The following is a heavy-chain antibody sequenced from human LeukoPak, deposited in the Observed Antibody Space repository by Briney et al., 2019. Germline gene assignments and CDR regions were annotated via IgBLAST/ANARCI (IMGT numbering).Heavy chain of an antibody. CDR2: IYYSGST. Sequence: SETLSLTCTVSGGSISSSSYYWGWIRQPPGKGLEWIGSIYYSGSTYYNPSLKSRVTISVDTSKNQFSLKLSSVTAADTAVYYCAGPSMRELEGPDAFDIWGQGTMVTVSP. CDR1: GGSISSSSYY. CDR3: AGPSMRELEGPDAFDI. D-gene: IGHD1-26*01. V-gene: IGHV4-39*07. J-gene: IGHJ3*02.